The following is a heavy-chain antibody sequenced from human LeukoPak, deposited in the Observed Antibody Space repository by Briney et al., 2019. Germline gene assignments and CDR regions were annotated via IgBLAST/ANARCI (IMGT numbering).Heavy chain of an antibody. V-gene: IGHV5-51*01. D-gene: IGHD3-22*01. CDR1: GYSFSTYW. Sequence: GESLKISCKGSGYSFSTYWIAWVRQMPGQGLEWMGIIYPGDSDTRYTPSFQGQVTISADKSISTAYLQWRSLKASDTAMYYCARPPSSGNYYPFEYWGQGTLVTVSS. J-gene: IGHJ4*02. CDR3: ARPPSSGNYYPFEY. CDR2: IYPGDSDT.